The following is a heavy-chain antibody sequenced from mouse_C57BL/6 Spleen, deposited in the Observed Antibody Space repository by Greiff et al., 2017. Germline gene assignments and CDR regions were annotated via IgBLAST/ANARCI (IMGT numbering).Heavy chain of an antibody. CDR2: IDPENGDT. J-gene: IGHJ2*01. CDR1: GFNIKDDY. D-gene: IGHD2-13*01. CDR3: TTDYTFDY. Sequence: EVMLVESGAELVRPGASVKLSCTASGFNIKDDYMHWVKQRPEQGLEWIGWIDPENGDTEYASKFQGKATITADTSSNTAYLQLSSLTSEDTAVYYCTTDYTFDYWGQGTTLTVSS. V-gene: IGHV14-4*01.